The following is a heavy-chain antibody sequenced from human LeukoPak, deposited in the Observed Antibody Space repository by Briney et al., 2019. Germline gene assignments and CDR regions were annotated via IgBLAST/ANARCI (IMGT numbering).Heavy chain of an antibody. J-gene: IGHJ4*02. D-gene: IGHD6-13*01. Sequence: ASVKVSFKGCGYTFPIYDSSWVGQAPGQGLEWMGWIRANKGNTNYAQNFQGRVTMTTDTSTSTAYIELRSLRSDDTAVYFCAGQRAAPDTYYFDYWGQGTLVTVSS. CDR1: GYTFPIYD. CDR3: AGQRAAPDTYYFDY. V-gene: IGHV1-18*01. CDR2: IRANKGNT.